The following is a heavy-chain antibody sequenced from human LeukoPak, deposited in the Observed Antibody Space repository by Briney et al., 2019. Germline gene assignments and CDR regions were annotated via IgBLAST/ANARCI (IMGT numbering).Heavy chain of an antibody. CDR2: ISGSGGST. V-gene: IGHV3-23*01. J-gene: IGHJ6*02. CDR3: AKDKGLGRDYYYGMDV. Sequence: GGSLRLSCAASGFTFSSYAMSWVRQAPGKGLEWVSAISGSGGSTYCADSVKGRFTISRDNSKNTLYLQMNSLRAEDTAVYYCAKDKGLGRDYYYGMDVWGQGTTVTVSS. CDR1: GFTFSSYA.